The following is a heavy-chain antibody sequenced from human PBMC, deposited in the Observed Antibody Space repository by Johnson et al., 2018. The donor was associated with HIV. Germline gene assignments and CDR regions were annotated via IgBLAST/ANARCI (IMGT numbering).Heavy chain of an antibody. CDR2: ISYDGSNK. Sequence: QMQLVESGGGVVQPGGSLTLSCAASGFTFSTYGMHWVRQAPGKGLEWVAVISYDGSNKYYADSVKGRLTISRDNSRNTLSLELSNLRSDDTAVYYCAKAQRNYRGALDVWGQGTLVTVSS. V-gene: IGHV3-30*18. CDR3: AKAQRNYRGALDV. CDR1: GFTFSTYG. J-gene: IGHJ3*01. D-gene: IGHD1-7*01.